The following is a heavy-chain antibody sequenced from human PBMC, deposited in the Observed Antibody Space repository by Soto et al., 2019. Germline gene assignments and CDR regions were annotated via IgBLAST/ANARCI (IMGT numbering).Heavy chain of an antibody. V-gene: IGHV1-18*01. CDR1: GYTFTSYG. D-gene: IGHD2-2*01. J-gene: IGHJ3*02. CDR3: ARDRCSSTSCLLSAVDI. Sequence: QVQLVQSGAEVKKPGASVKVSCKASGYTFTSYGISWVRQAPGQGLEWMGWISAYNGNTNYAQKLQGRVTMTTDTSTSTAYMELRSLRSDDTAVYYCARDRCSSTSCLLSAVDIWGQGTMVTVSS. CDR2: ISAYNGNT.